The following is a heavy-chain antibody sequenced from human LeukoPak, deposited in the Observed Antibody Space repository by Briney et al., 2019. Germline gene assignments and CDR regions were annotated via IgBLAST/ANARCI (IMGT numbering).Heavy chain of an antibody. Sequence: SETLSLTCTVSGGSISSYYWSWIRQPPGKGLEWIGYIYYSGSTSYNPSLKSRVTISVDTSKNQFSLKLSSVTAADTAVYYCARAAQQWLVLSYFDYWGQGTLVSVSS. CDR2: IYYSGST. CDR1: GGSISSYY. V-gene: IGHV4-59*01. CDR3: ARAAQQWLVLSYFDY. D-gene: IGHD6-19*01. J-gene: IGHJ4*02.